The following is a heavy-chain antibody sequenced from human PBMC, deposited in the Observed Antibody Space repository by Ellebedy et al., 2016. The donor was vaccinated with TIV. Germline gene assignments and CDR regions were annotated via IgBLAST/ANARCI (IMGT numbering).Heavy chain of an antibody. Sequence: GESLKISCAASGFTFDDYGMSWVRQAPGKGLEWVSGINWNGGSTGYADSVKGRFTISRDNAKNSLYLQMNSLRAEDTALYYCEREGVGAVAAFDIWGQGTMVTVSS. CDR2: INWNGGST. D-gene: IGHD1-26*01. V-gene: IGHV3-20*04. J-gene: IGHJ3*02. CDR1: GFTFDDYG. CDR3: EREGVGAVAAFDI.